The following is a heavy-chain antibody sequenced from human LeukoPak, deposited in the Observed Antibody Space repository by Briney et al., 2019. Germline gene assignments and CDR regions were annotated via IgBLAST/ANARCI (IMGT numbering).Heavy chain of an antibody. CDR3: ARDWGSGWYLGNWFDP. CDR1: GFTFSRYA. J-gene: IGHJ5*02. Sequence: PGTSLRLACAASGFTFSRYAMFWVRQAPGKGLEWVAVISYDGSNKYYADSVKGRFTISRDNSKNTLYLQMNSLRAEDTAVYYCARDWGSGWYLGNWFDPWGQGTLVTVSS. V-gene: IGHV3-30*04. D-gene: IGHD6-19*01. CDR2: ISYDGSNK.